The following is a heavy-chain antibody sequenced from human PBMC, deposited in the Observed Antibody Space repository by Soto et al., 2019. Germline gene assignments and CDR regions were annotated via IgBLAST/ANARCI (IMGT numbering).Heavy chain of an antibody. D-gene: IGHD3-9*01. J-gene: IGHJ4*02. V-gene: IGHV1-24*01. CDR2: FDPEDGET. Sequence: ASVKVSCKVSGYTLTELSMHWVRQAPGKGLEWMGGFDPEDGETIYAQKFQGRVTMTEDTSTDTAYMELSSLRSEDTAVYYCATSPPPQTYDILTDYPESYYFDYWGQGTLVTVSS. CDR1: GYTLTELS. CDR3: ATSPPPQTYDILTDYPESYYFDY.